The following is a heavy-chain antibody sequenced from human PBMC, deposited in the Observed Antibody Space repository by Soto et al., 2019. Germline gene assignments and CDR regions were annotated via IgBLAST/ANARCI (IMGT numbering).Heavy chain of an antibody. V-gene: IGHV4-30-2*01. Sequence: SETLSLTCAVSGGSISSGGYSWSWIRQPPGKGLEWIGYIYHSGSTYYNPSLKSRVTISVDRSKNQFSLKLSSVTAADTAVYYCARARYSYGQDYYFDYWGQGTLVTVSS. CDR1: GGSISSGGYS. J-gene: IGHJ4*02. CDR3: ARARYSYGQDYYFDY. CDR2: IYHSGST. D-gene: IGHD5-18*01.